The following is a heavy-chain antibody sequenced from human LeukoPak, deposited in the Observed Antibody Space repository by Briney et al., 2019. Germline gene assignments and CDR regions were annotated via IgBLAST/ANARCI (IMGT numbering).Heavy chain of an antibody. V-gene: IGHV4-59*04. Sequence: SETLSLTCTVSGGSISSYYWSWIRQPPGKGLEWIGNIYYSGSTYYNPSLESRVTISVDTSKNQFSLRLNSVTAADTAVYYCARHQSYFDVLTGYPFDYWGQGTLVTVSS. CDR1: GGSISSYY. CDR3: ARHQSYFDVLTGYPFDY. D-gene: IGHD3-9*01. J-gene: IGHJ4*02. CDR2: IYYSGST.